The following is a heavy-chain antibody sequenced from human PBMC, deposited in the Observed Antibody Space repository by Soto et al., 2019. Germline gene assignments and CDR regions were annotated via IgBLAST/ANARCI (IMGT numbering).Heavy chain of an antibody. J-gene: IGHJ5*02. CDR1: GYSISSGYY. D-gene: IGHD3-22*01. Sequence: TSETLSLTCAVSGYSISSGYYWGWIRQPPGKGLEWIGSIYHSGSTYYNPSLKSRVTISVDTSKNQFSLKLSSVTAADTAVYYCAGGAMIVVAHNWFDPWGQGTLVTVSS. CDR2: IYHSGST. CDR3: AGGAMIVVAHNWFDP. V-gene: IGHV4-38-2*01.